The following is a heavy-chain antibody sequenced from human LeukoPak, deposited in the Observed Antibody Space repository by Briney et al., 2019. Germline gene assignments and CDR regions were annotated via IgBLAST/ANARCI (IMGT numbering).Heavy chain of an antibody. CDR2: ISGYNGKT. CDR3: ARVPKSPYSYGIHPIDY. D-gene: IGHD5-18*01. CDR1: GYTFNTYG. V-gene: IGHV1-18*01. Sequence: ASVKVSCKASGYTFNTYGITWVRQAPGQGLEWMGWISGYNGKTKYAQKLQDRVTMTTDTSTTTAYMELRSLRSDDTAVYYCARVPKSPYSYGIHPIDYWGQGTLVTVSS. J-gene: IGHJ4*02.